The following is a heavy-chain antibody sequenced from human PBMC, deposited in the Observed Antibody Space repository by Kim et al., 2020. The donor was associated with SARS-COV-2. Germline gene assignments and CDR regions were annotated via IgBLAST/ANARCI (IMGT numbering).Heavy chain of an antibody. D-gene: IGHD4-17*01. Sequence: GGSLRLSCAASGFTFGEYAMYWVRQAPGKGLEWVSGISWNSVSIAYADSVKGRFTISRDNPKNSLYLQMNSLRAEDTALYYCARDKDTVTYYYFDHWGQGTLVSVSS. CDR1: GFTFGEYA. J-gene: IGHJ4*02. V-gene: IGHV3-9*01. CDR3: ARDKDTVTYYYFDH. CDR2: ISWNSVSI.